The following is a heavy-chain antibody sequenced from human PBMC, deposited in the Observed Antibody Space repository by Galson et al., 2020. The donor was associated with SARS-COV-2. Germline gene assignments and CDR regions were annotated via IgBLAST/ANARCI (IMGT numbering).Heavy chain of an antibody. V-gene: IGHV4-34*01. Sequence: SETLSLTCAVYGGAFSDYSWSWIRQSPGKGLEWIGVISHSGSAKYNPSLESRVTISVDTSQKQFSLNLTSVTAADTAVYYCARFNRSWGPYYETYGSFEYWGQGSLITVSS. CDR1: GGAFSDYS. J-gene: IGHJ4*02. CDR3: ARFNRSWGPYYETYGSFEY. D-gene: IGHD3-16*01. CDR2: ISHSGSA.